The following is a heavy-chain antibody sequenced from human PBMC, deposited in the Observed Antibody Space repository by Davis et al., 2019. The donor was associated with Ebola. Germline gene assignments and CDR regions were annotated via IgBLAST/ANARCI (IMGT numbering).Heavy chain of an antibody. CDR1: GYTFTGYY. J-gene: IGHJ4*02. V-gene: IGHV1-2*06. Sequence: ASVKVSCKASGYTFTGYYMHWVRQAPGQGLEWMGRINPNSGGTNYAQKFQGRVTMTRDTSISTAYMELSRLRSDDTAVYYCARGDRSVWFLADYFDYWGQGTLVTVSS. CDR2: INPNSGGT. CDR3: ARGDRSVWFLADYFDY. D-gene: IGHD6-19*01.